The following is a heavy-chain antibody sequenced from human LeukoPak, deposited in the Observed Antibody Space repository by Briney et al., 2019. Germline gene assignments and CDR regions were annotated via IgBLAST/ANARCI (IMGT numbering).Heavy chain of an antibody. D-gene: IGHD5-18*01. V-gene: IGHV4-34*01. J-gene: IGHJ4*02. CDR1: GGSFSGYY. CDR2: INHSGST. CDR3: ARHSNRYGYYFFDY. Sequence: SETLSLTCAVYGGSFSGYYWSWIRQPPGKGLEWIGEINHSGSTNYNPSLKSRVTISVDTSKNQFSLKLSSVTAADTAVYYCARHSNRYGYYFFDYWGQGTLVTVSS.